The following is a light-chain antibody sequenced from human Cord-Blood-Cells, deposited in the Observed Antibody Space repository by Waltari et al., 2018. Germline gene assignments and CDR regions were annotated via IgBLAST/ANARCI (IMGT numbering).Light chain of an antibody. V-gene: IGKV3-11*01. CDR3: QQRSNWPLT. J-gene: IGKJ4*01. CDR1: QRVSSY. CDR2: DAS. Sequence: EIVLTQTPATLSLSPGERATLSCRASQRVSSYLAWYQQKPGQAPRLLIYDASNRATGIPARFSVSGSGTDFTLTISSLEPEAFAVYYCQQRSNWPLTFGGGTKVEIK.